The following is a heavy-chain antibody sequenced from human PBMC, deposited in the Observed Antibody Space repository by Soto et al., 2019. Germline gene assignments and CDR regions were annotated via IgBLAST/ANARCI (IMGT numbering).Heavy chain of an antibody. CDR3: ARDPGNYYDILTGYYESGGMDV. V-gene: IGHV1-18*01. CDR1: GYTFTSYG. Sequence: QVQLVQSGAEVKKPGASVKVSCKASGYTFTSYGISWVRQAPGQGLEWMGWISAYNGNTNYAQKLQGRVTMTTDTSTSTAYMELRSLRSADTAVYYCARDPGNYYDILTGYYESGGMDVWGQGTTVTVSS. CDR2: ISAYNGNT. J-gene: IGHJ6*02. D-gene: IGHD3-9*01.